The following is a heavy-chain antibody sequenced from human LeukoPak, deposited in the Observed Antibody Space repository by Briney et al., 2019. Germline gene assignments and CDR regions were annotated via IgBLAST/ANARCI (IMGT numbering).Heavy chain of an antibody. V-gene: IGHV4-59*01. D-gene: IGHD4-17*01. J-gene: IGHJ6*02. CDR2: TYYTAST. CDR1: RGSISCYH. CDR3: ARFRITSTTVTTGYYYGMDV. Sequence: SETLFLTCSVSRGSISCYHWRWSRQTPGKGLERIGYTYYTASTNYNPSLKSPVTKADDAANNQFTVKPNAVTAAGTVLYYCARFRITSTTVTTGYYYGMDVWGQGTTVTVSS.